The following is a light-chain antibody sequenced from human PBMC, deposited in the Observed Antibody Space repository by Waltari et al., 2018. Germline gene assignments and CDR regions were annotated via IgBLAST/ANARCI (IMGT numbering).Light chain of an antibody. CDR3: CSYAGTTSIYV. J-gene: IGLJ1*01. CDR1: STDVGNYTL. V-gene: IGLV2-23*02. Sequence: QSVLTQPASVSGSPGESITISCTGTSTDVGNYTLVSWYQQHPDKAPKLIIFEVTKRPSRVYNRVSGSKSGNTASLTISGLQAEDEADYYCCSYAGTTSIYVFGSGTKVTVL. CDR2: EVT.